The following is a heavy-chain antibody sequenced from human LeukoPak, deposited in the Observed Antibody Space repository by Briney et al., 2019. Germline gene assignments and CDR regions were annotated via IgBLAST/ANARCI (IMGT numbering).Heavy chain of an antibody. D-gene: IGHD6-13*01. J-gene: IGHJ4*02. CDR3: PKGSAAARPYYFDY. CDR1: GFTFSSYA. V-gene: IGHV3-23*01. Sequence: GGSLRLSCAASGFTFSSYAMSWVRQAPGKGLEWVSAISGSGGDTYYADSVKGRFTISRDNSQNTLYLQMNSLRAEDTAVYYCPKGSAAARPYYFDYWGQGILVTVSS. CDR2: ISGSGGDT.